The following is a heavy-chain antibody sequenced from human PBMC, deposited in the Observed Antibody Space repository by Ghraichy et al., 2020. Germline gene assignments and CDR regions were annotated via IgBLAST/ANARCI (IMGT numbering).Heavy chain of an antibody. CDR3: ARDPTVVAAAGFFDY. D-gene: IGHD6-13*01. J-gene: IGHJ4*02. Sequence: GGGQGPGGGRGGGSYISSSSSTIYYADSVKGRFTISRDNAKNSLYLQMNSLRDEDTAGYYCARDPTVVAAAGFFDYWGQGTLVTVSS. CDR2: ISSSSSTI. V-gene: IGHV3-48*02.